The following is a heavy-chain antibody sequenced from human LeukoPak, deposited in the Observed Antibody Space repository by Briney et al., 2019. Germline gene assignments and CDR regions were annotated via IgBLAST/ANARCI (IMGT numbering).Heavy chain of an antibody. CDR2: IQYDGSNK. D-gene: IGHD1-7*01. Sequence: GGSLRLSCAASGFTFSSYGMHWVRQAPGKGLEWVAFIQYDGSNKYYADSVKGRFTISRDNSKNTLYLQMNSLRAEDTAVYYCARVGYNWNLWFDFWGQGTTVTVSS. CDR3: ARVGYNWNLWFDF. CDR1: GFTFSSYG. V-gene: IGHV3-30*02. J-gene: IGHJ3*01.